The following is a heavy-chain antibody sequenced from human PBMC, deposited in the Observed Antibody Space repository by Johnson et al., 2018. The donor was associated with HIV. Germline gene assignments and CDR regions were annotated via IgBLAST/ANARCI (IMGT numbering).Heavy chain of an antibody. CDR2: ISSSGSTI. CDR1: GFTFSSYW. V-gene: IGHV3-23*04. Sequence: VQLVESGGGLVQPGGSLRLSCAASGFTFSSYWMSWVRQAPGKGLEWVSYISSSGSTIYYADSVQGRFTISRDNSKNTLYLQMNSRRAEDTAVYYCAKGRTGYSSSLAPDAFDIWGQGTMVTVSS. CDR3: AKGRTGYSSSLAPDAFDI. D-gene: IGHD6-13*01. J-gene: IGHJ3*02.